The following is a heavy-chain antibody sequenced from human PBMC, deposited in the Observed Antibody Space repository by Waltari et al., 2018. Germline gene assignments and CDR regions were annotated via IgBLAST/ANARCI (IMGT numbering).Heavy chain of an antibody. J-gene: IGHJ4*02. CDR2: IWYDGRYE. CDR1: GFDFRGYV. CDR3: ARDFASTYFFDY. V-gene: IGHV3-33*01. Sequence: QVQLVESGGGVVQPGRYLRLSCAASGFDFRGYVMHWVRQAPGKGLEWVAVIWYDGRYEYYADSVKGRFTISRDNSKDTLYLQMNSLRAEDTAVYYCARDFASTYFFDYWGQGTLVTVSS.